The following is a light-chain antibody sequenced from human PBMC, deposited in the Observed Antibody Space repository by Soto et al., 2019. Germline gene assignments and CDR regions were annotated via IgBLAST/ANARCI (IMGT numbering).Light chain of an antibody. Sequence: EIVLTQSPATLSLSPGERATLSCRASQSLSGTLAWFQQKPGQPPRLLIYGASNRATGIPARFTASGSGTDFTLTISSLEPEDFAVYYCQQSTVWPRTFGQGTKVEIK. V-gene: IGKV3-11*01. CDR1: QSLSGT. J-gene: IGKJ1*01. CDR2: GAS. CDR3: QQSTVWPRT.